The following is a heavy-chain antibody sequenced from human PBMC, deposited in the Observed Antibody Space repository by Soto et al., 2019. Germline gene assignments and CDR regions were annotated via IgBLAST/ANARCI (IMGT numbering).Heavy chain of an antibody. CDR1: GFTFTRYS. V-gene: IGHV3-21*06. Sequence: GGSLRLSCAASGFTFTRYSMNWVRQAPGKGLEWVSSISSTTNYIYYGDSMRGRFTISRDNAKNSLYLEMNSLRAEDTAVYYCARESEDLTSNFDYWGQGTLVTVSS. J-gene: IGHJ4*02. CDR3: ARESEDLTSNFDY. CDR2: ISSTTNYI.